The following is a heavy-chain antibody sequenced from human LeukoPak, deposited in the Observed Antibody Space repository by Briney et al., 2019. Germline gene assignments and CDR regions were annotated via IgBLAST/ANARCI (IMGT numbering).Heavy chain of an antibody. D-gene: IGHD5-12*01. J-gene: IGHJ3*02. Sequence: SETVSLTCTVSGGSISSSSFYWDWIRQPPGKGLEWIGTVFYSGSTYYNPSLKSRITISVDTSKNQFSLKLSSVTAADTAVYYCARHSRSGYSDYESAFDIWGQGTMVIVSP. CDR3: ARHSRSGYSDYESAFDI. CDR2: VFYSGST. V-gene: IGHV4-39*01. CDR1: GGSISSSSFY.